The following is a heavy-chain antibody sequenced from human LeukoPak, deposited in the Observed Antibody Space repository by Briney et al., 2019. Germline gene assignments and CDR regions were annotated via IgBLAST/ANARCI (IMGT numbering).Heavy chain of an antibody. V-gene: IGHV1-69*13. J-gene: IGHJ6*03. Sequence: SVKVSCKASGGTFSSYAISWVRQAPGQGLEWMGGIIPIFGTANYAQKFQGRVTITADESTSTAYMELGSLRSEVTAVYYCASEGTTPFQFYYYYYMDVWGKGTTVTVSS. CDR1: GGTFSSYA. CDR2: IIPIFGTA. D-gene: IGHD4-11*01. CDR3: ASEGTTPFQFYYYYYMDV.